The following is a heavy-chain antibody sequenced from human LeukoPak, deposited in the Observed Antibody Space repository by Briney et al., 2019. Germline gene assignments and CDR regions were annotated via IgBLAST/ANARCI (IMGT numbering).Heavy chain of an antibody. CDR2: INHGGST. CDR1: GGSFSGYY. D-gene: IGHD3-10*01. J-gene: IGHJ6*02. V-gene: IGHV4-34*01. Sequence: KSSETLSLTCAVYGGSFSGYYWSWIRQPPGKGLECIGEINHGGSTNYNPSLKSRVTMSVDTSNNQFSLKLTSVAAADTAVYYCARGRQGTRYGPGSYPPYYYGMDVWGQGTTVTVSS. CDR3: ARGRQGTRYGPGSYPPYYYGMDV.